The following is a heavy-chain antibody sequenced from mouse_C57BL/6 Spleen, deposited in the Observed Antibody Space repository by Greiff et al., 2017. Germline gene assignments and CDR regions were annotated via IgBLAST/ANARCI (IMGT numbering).Heavy chain of an antibody. CDR2: IDPANGNT. CDR1: GFNIKNLY. CDR3: AGGDWCWFAD. V-gene: IGHV14-3*01. J-gene: IGHJ3*01. Sequence: EIQLQQSVAELVRPGASVKLSFPASGFNIKNLYMHGVKPRPEQGLEWNGRIDPANGNTKYAPKLQGKATITADTSSNPAYLQLSSLTSADTAIYCCAGGDWCWFADWGQGTLVTVSA. D-gene: IGHD1-1*02.